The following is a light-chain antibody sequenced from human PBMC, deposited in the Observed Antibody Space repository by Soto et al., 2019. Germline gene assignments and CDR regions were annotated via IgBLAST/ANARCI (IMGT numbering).Light chain of an antibody. CDR2: EVS. V-gene: IGLV2-14*01. CDR3: SSYTSSSTLGV. CDR1: SSDVGGYNY. J-gene: IGLJ3*02. Sequence: QSVLTQPASVSGSPGQSITISCTVTSSDVGGYNYVSWYQQHPDKAPKLMIYEVSNRPSGISNRFSGSKSGNTASLTISGLQAEDEADYYCSSYTSSSTLGVFGGGTKLTVL.